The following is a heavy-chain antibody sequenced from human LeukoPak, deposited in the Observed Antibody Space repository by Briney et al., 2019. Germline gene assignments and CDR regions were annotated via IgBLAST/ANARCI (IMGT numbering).Heavy chain of an antibody. CDR3: ARGGSGWPFDY. V-gene: IGHV3-33*01. J-gene: IGHJ4*02. CDR2: IWYDGSNK. CDR1: GFTFSSCG. Sequence: PGRSLRLSCAASGFTFSSCGMHWVRQAPGKGLEWVAVIWYDGSNKYYADSVKGRFTISRDNSKNTLYLQMNSLRAEDTAVYYCARGGSGWPFDYWGQGTLVTVSS. D-gene: IGHD6-19*01.